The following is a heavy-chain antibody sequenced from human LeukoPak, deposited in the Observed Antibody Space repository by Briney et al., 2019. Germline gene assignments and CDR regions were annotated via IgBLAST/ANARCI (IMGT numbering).Heavy chain of an antibody. D-gene: IGHD2-2*01. V-gene: IGHV3-23*01. CDR3: AKDGRAVYCSSTSCYQIPNYYMDV. Sequence: GGSLRLSCAASGGTFSSYAMSWVRQAPGKGLEWVSAISGSGGSTYYADSVKGRFTISRDNSKNTLYLQMNSLRAEDTAVYYCAKDGRAVYCSSTSCYQIPNYYMDVWGKGTTVTVSS. CDR2: ISGSGGST. CDR1: GGTFSSYA. J-gene: IGHJ6*03.